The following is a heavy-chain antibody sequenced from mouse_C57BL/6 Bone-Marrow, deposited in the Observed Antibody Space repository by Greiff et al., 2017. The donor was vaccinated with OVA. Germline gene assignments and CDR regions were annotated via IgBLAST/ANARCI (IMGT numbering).Heavy chain of an antibody. Sequence: EVNVVESGGGLVQPGGSLKLSCAASGFTFSDYYMYWVRQTPEKRLEWVAYISNGGGSTYYPDTVKGRFTISRDNAKNTLYLQMSRLKSEDTAMYYCARPYYSNCAWFAYWGQGTLVTVSA. V-gene: IGHV5-12*01. CDR1: GFTFSDYY. J-gene: IGHJ3*01. CDR2: ISNGGGST. CDR3: ARPYYSNCAWFAY. D-gene: IGHD2-5*01.